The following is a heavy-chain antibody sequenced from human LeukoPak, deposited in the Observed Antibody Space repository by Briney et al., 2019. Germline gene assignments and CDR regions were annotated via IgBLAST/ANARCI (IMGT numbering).Heavy chain of an antibody. CDR3: ARAPRSSGYFDY. V-gene: IGHV4-59*01. D-gene: IGHD3-22*01. Sequence: NPSETLSLTCTVSGGSISSYYWSWIRQPPGKGLVWIGYIYYSGSTNYNPSLKSRVTISVDTSKNQFSLKLSSVTAADTAVYYCARAPRSSGYFDYWGQGTLVTVSS. J-gene: IGHJ4*02. CDR1: GGSISSYY. CDR2: IYYSGST.